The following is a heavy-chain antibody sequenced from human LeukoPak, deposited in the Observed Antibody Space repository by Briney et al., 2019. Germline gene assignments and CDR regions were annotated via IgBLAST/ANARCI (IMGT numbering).Heavy chain of an antibody. CDR2: IYYSGST. D-gene: IGHD3-3*01. V-gene: IGHV4-39*07. Sequence: SETLSLTCTVSGGSISSSSYYWGWIRQPPGKGLEWIGSIYYSGSTYYNPSLKSRVTISVDTSKNQFSLKLSSVTAADTAVYYCASWRSRYYYYGMDVWGQGATVTVSS. CDR1: GGSISSSSYY. J-gene: IGHJ6*02. CDR3: ASWRSRYYYYGMDV.